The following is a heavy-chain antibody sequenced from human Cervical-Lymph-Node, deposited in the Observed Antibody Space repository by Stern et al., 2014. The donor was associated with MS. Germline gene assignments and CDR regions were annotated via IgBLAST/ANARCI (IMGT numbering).Heavy chain of an antibody. CDR3: ARGPRSQSGGSSWFDP. D-gene: IGHD1-26*01. Sequence: QVQLGQSGAEVKKPGSSVKVSCKASGGTLSNYAISWVRQAPGQGLEWMGGIIPIFGTVNYAQKFQGRVTITADEPTSTAYMELSSLRSEDTAVYYCARGPRSQSGGSSWFDPWGQGTLVTVSS. CDR2: IIPIFGTV. V-gene: IGHV1-69*01. CDR1: GGTLSNYA. J-gene: IGHJ5*02.